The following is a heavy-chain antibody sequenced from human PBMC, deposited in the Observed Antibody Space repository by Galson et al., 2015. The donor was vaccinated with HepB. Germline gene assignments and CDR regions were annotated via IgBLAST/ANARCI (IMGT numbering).Heavy chain of an antibody. Sequence: GKGLEWVGRIRSKSDGGETKYAAPVKGRFTISREDLTNTLSLQMMSLKIEDTAVYYCTTVATISGVMRDYWGQGTLVTVSS. D-gene: IGHD3-3*01. CDR3: TTVATISGVMRDY. J-gene: IGHJ4*02. CDR2: IRSKSDGGET. V-gene: IGHV3-15*01.